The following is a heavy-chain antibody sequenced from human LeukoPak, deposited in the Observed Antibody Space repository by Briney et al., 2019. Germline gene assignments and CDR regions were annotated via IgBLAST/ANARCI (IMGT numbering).Heavy chain of an antibody. V-gene: IGHV3-23*01. CDR1: GFTFSSYA. CDR2: ISGSGGDT. CDR3: ARGLHDYYYYYYMDV. D-gene: IGHD4-11*01. J-gene: IGHJ6*03. Sequence: GGSLRLSCAASGFTFSSYAMNWVRQAPGKGLEWVSISGSGGDTYYADSVKGRFTISRDNSKNTLYLQMNSLRAEDTAVYYCARGLHDYYYYYYMDVWGKGTTVTVSS.